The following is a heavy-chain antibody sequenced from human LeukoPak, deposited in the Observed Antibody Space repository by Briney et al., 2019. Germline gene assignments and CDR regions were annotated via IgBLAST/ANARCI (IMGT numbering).Heavy chain of an antibody. CDR1: GFTFSSYA. Sequence: PGRSLRPSCAASGFTFSSYAMRWVRQAPGKGREWVAVISYEGSNNYYADSAKGRFTISRDNSKNTLYLQMSSLGAEDTAVYYCAREFSGILDYWGQGTLVTVYS. J-gene: IGHJ4*02. V-gene: IGHV3-30*04. CDR2: ISYEGSNN. CDR3: AREFSGILDY.